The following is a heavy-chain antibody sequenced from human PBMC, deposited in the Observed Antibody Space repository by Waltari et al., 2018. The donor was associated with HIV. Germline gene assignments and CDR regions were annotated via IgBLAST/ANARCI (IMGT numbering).Heavy chain of an antibody. CDR1: GASISDYS. D-gene: IGHD2-21*01. CDR3: ARRLADHLNWFAP. V-gene: IGHV4-59*01. CDR2: IYNSGNT. Sequence: QVRLQESGPGLVKPSATLSLTCSVAGASISDYSWHWIRQPPGKGLEWIGSIYNSGNTNYNPSRKGRVTISPDTSKNQVSLTLSSVTAADTAVFFCARRLADHLNWFAPWGHGTLVIVSS. J-gene: IGHJ5*02.